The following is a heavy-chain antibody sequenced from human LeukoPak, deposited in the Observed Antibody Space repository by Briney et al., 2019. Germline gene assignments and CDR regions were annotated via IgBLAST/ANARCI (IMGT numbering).Heavy chain of an antibody. J-gene: IGHJ4*02. CDR2: ISGGTT. V-gene: IGHV3-49*03. CDR1: GFTFGDYL. Sequence: PGGFLRLSCTASGFTFGDYLMSWFRQAPGKGLEWIGFISGGTTEYAASVKGRFTISRDDSTSIAYLQMNSLTAEDTAVYYCPRGSGWLSVYWGQGTLVTVSS. CDR3: PRGSGWLSVY. D-gene: IGHD6-19*01.